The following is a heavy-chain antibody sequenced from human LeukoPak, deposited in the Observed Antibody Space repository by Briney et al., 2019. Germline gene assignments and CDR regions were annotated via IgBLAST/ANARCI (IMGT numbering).Heavy chain of an antibody. CDR2: IYSDGST. CDR1: GFTVSSNY. Sequence: GGSLRLSCAASGFTVSSNYMSWVRQAPGKGLEWVSVIYSDGSTYYADSVKGRFTISRDNSKNTLYLQMNSLRAEDTAVYYCARVGGSTVTSHYYYYGMDVWGQGTTVTVSS. CDR3: ARVGGSTVTSHYYYYGMDV. V-gene: IGHV3-66*01. J-gene: IGHJ6*02. D-gene: IGHD4-17*01.